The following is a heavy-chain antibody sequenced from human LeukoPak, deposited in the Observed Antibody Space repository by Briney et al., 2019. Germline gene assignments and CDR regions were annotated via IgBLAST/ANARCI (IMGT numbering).Heavy chain of an antibody. V-gene: IGHV1-69*05. CDR2: IIPIFGTA. D-gene: IGHD2-2*01. CDR3: AAVCSSTSCSRVRGYDYEFDY. CDR1: GGTFSSYA. J-gene: IGHJ4*02. Sequence: SVKVSCKASGGTFSSYAISWVRQAPGQGLEWRGGIIPIFGTANYAQKFQGRVTITTDESTSTAYMELSSLRSEDTAVYYCAAVCSSTSCSRVRGYDYEFDYWGQGTLVTVSS.